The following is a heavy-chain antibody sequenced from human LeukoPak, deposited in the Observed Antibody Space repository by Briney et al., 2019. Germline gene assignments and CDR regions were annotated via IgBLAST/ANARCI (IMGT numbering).Heavy chain of an antibody. V-gene: IGHV4-59*01. Sequence: SETLSLTCTVSGGSISSYYWSWIRQPPGKGLEWIGYIYYSGSTNYNPSLKSRVTISVDTSKNQFSLKLSSVTAADTAVYYCARIEDYGGNSVNYWGQGTLVTVSS. CDR1: GGSISSYY. CDR3: ARIEDYGGNSVNY. J-gene: IGHJ4*02. D-gene: IGHD4-23*01. CDR2: IYYSGST.